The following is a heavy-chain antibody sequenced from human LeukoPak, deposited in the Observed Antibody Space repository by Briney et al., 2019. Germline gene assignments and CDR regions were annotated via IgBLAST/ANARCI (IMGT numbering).Heavy chain of an antibody. Sequence: GGSLRLSCAASGFTFSSYGMHWVRQAPGKGLEWVAVVWFDGSNKYYADSVKGRFTISRDNSKNTLYLQMNSLRAEDTAVYYCAKDRDNSGLDSWGQGTLVTVSS. CDR3: AKDRDNSGLDS. V-gene: IGHV3-33*06. CDR1: GFTFSSYG. CDR2: VWFDGSNK. D-gene: IGHD6-19*01. J-gene: IGHJ4*02.